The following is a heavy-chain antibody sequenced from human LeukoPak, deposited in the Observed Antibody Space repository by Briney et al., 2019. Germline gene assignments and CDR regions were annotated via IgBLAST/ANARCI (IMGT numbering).Heavy chain of an antibody. CDR1: GGTFSRYA. CDR2: IIPIFGTA. D-gene: IGHD6-19*01. CDR3: ARDPLGSSGWYPDGYYYYGMDV. J-gene: IGHJ6*02. V-gene: IGHV1-69*13. Sequence: SVKVSCKASGGTFSRYAISWVRQAPGQGLEWMGGIIPIFGTANYAQKFQGRVTITADESTSTAYMELSSLRSEDTAVYYCARDPLGSSGWYPDGYYYYGMDVWGQGTTVTVSS.